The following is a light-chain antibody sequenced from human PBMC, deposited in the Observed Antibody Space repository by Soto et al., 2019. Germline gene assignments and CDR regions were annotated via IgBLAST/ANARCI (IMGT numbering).Light chain of an antibody. CDR2: GAS. Sequence: IVLTQSPATLSVSAMEIAPLCFMASQSLSSNLAWYQQRPGQAPSLLIYGASTSVTGIPARFIGSGSGTEFTLTISSLQSEDFAVYYCQQYINWPRTFGQGTKVDIK. CDR3: QQYINWPRT. J-gene: IGKJ1*01. V-gene: IGKV3-15*01. CDR1: QSLSSN.